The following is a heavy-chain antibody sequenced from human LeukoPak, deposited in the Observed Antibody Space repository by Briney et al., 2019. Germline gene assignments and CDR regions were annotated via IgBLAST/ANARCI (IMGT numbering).Heavy chain of an antibody. CDR3: AKDYYDSSGYYIYYGMDV. CDR2: XXXSGGST. Sequence: GGSLRLSCAASGFTFSSYAXXXXRQAPGXGLXXXXXXXXSGGSTYYADSVKGRFTISRDNSKNTLYLQMNSLRAEDTAVYYCAKDYYDSSGYYIYYGMDVWGQGTTVTVSS. CDR1: GFTFSSYA. J-gene: IGHJ6*02. V-gene: IGHV3-23*01. D-gene: IGHD3-22*01.